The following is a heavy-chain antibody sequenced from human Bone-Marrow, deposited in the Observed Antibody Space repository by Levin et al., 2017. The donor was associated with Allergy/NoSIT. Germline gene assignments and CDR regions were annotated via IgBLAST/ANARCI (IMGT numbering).Heavy chain of an antibody. CDR3: AREDGSTFDY. V-gene: IGHV4-31*02. Sequence: SQTLSLTCTVSGGSISSGGHHWSWIRQHPGKGLEWIGYIYNSGSTYSNPSLKSRVMISVDTSKNQFSLKVSSVTAADTAVYYSAREDGSTFDYWGQGTLVTVSS. CDR2: IYNSGST. CDR1: GGSISSGGHH. D-gene: IGHD2-2*03. J-gene: IGHJ4*02.